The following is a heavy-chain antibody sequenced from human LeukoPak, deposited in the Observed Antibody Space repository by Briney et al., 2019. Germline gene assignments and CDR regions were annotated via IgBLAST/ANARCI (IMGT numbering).Heavy chain of an antibody. J-gene: IGHJ6*03. D-gene: IGHD3-10*01. V-gene: IGHV1-46*01. CDR3: AREQRGGLSGHLGGLFASYYTYYYMDV. Sequence: ASVTVSFTASGYAFTKYYIHWVRQAPGQGLEWMGMINPSDGATTYAQTFQGRVTITRDMSTTTVHMDLRRLISGDTAVFFSAREQRGGLSGHLGGLFASYYTYYYMDVWGRGTTVTVS. CDR1: GYAFTKYY. CDR2: INPSDGAT.